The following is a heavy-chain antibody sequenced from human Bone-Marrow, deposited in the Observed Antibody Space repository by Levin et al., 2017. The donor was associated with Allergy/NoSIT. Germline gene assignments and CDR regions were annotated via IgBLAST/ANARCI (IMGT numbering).Heavy chain of an antibody. J-gene: IGHJ6*03. CDR1: GGSFSDDQ. CDR2: IKHSGST. V-gene: IGHV4-34*01. CDR3: ARVSKNYYFYYMDV. Sequence: SETLSLTCAVYGGSFSDDQWGWIRQAPGRGLEWIGEIKHSGSTNYNPSLKSRVTLSLDTSKNQFSLNLTSVTAADTALYFCARVSKNYYFYYMDVWGEGSTVTVSS.